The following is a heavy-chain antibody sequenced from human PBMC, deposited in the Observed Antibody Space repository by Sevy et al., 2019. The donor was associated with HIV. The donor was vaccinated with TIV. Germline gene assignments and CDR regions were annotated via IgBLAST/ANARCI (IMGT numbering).Heavy chain of an antibody. Sequence: SETLSLTCAVYGGSFSGYYWSWIRQPPGKGLEWIGEINHSGSTNYNSSVKSRVTISVDTSKNQFSLKLSSVTAADTAVFYCARHCGSSSCSHAFDIWGQGAMVTVSS. D-gene: IGHD2-2*01. J-gene: IGHJ3*02. V-gene: IGHV4-34*01. CDR1: GGSFSGYY. CDR3: ARHCGSSSCSHAFDI. CDR2: INHSGST.